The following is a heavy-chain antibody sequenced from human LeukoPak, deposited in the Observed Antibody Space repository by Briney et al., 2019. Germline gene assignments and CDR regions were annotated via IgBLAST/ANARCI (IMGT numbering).Heavy chain of an antibody. CDR2: ISSNGGST. J-gene: IGHJ5*02. V-gene: IGHV3-64D*09. D-gene: IGHD6-13*01. CDR1: GFTFSSYA. Sequence: PGGSLRLSCSASGFTFSSYAMHWVRQAPGKGLEYVSAISSNGGSTYYADSVKGRFTISRDNSKNTLYLQMSSLRAEDTAVYYCVKAIAAAGTANWFDPWGQGTLVTVSS. CDR3: VKAIAAAGTANWFDP.